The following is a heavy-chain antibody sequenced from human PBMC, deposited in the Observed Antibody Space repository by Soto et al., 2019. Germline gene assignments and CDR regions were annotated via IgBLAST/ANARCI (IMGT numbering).Heavy chain of an antibody. V-gene: IGHV3-23*01. Sequence: HPGGSLRLSCAASGFTFSSYAMNWVRQAPGKGLEWVSAISGSGGSTYYADSVKGRFTISRDNSKNTLYLQMNSLRAEDTAVYFCAKAPYIAVAGNFDYWGQGTLVTVSS. J-gene: IGHJ4*02. CDR3: AKAPYIAVAGNFDY. D-gene: IGHD6-19*01. CDR1: GFTFSSYA. CDR2: ISGSGGST.